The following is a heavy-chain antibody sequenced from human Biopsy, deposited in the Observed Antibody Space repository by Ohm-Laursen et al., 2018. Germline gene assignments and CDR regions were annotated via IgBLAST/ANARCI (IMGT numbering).Heavy chain of an antibody. CDR1: GGSTSSSY. Sequence: SETLSLTCTVSGGSTSSSYWTWVRQPPGKGLEWIGYISYSGITNYNASHKSRLTISIDTSKNQFSLKLTSVTAADTAVYYCARLPHGDYRYNFDYWGQGTLVTVSS. D-gene: IGHD4-17*01. CDR3: ARLPHGDYRYNFDY. V-gene: IGHV4-59*08. CDR2: ISYSGIT. J-gene: IGHJ4*02.